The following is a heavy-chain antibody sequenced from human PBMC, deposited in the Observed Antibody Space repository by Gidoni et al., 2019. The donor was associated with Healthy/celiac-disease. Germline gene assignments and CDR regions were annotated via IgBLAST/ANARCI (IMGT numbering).Heavy chain of an antibody. D-gene: IGHD1-26*01. CDR3: AREIIVGATNDYFDY. V-gene: IGHV3-7*03. CDR2: IKQDGSEK. CDR1: AFTFSSYW. J-gene: IGHJ4*02. Sequence: EVQLVESGGGLVQPGGSLRLSCAASAFTFSSYWMSWVRQAPGKGLEWVANIKQDGSEKYYVDSGKGRFTISRDNAKNSLYLQMNSLRAEDTAVYYCAREIIVGATNDYFDYWGQGTLVTVSS.